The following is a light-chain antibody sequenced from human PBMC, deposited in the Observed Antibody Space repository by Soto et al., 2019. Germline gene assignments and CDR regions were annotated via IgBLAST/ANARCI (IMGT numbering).Light chain of an antibody. V-gene: IGKV3-20*01. J-gene: IGKJ5*01. CDR2: DTS. CDR3: QQYGSSPPIT. Sequence: EIVLTQSPGTLSLSPGERATLSCRASQSVSSSYLTWYQQKPGQAPRLLIYDTSTRATGIPDRFSGSGYGTDFTLTINRLEPEDFAVYYCQQYGSSPPITFGQGTRLEIK. CDR1: QSVSSSY.